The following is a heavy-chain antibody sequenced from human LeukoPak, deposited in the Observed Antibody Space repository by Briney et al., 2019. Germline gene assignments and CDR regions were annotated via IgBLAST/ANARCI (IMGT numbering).Heavy chain of an antibody. CDR2: INYSGST. D-gene: IGHD4-17*01. V-gene: IGHV4-59*01. CDR1: GDSISIYY. CDR3: ARGHYGDYIHDAFDM. Sequence: SETLSLTCTVSGDSISIYYWSWIRQPPGKGLEWIGYINYSGSTNYNPSLKSRITISLDTSKNQISLKLSSVTAADTAMYHCARGHYGDYIHDAFDMWGQGTMVTVSS. J-gene: IGHJ3*02.